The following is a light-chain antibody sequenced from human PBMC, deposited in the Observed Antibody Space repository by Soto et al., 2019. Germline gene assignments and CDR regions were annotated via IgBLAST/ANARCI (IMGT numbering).Light chain of an antibody. CDR1: QALSNY. CDR2: SAS. V-gene: IGKV1-9*01. CDR3: QQYNSNSGT. J-gene: IGKJ1*01. Sequence: DIQLTQSPSVLSASVGDTVTITCRASQALSNYLAWYQQKPGKAPDLLIYSASTLQSGVPSRFSGTGTGTEFTLTIRSLHPDDFATYYCQQYNSNSGTFGQGTKVDI.